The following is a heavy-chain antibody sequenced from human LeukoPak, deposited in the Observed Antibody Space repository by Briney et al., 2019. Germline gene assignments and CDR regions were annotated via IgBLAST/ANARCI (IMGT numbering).Heavy chain of an antibody. CDR1: GYTFTSYD. J-gene: IGHJ4*02. CDR2: MNPNSGNT. CDR3: ATVTVRELYSSSWYGDY. V-gene: IGHV1-8*03. Sequence: ASVKVSCKASGYTFTSYDINWVRQATGQGLEWMGWMNPNSGNTGYAQKFQGRVTITRNTSISTAYMELSSLRSEDTAVYYCATVTVRELYSSSWYGDYWGQGTLVTVSS. D-gene: IGHD6-13*01.